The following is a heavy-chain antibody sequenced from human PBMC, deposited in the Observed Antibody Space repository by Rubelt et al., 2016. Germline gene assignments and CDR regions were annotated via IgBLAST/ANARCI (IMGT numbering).Heavy chain of an antibody. CDR1: GFTFSSYW. D-gene: IGHD1-26*01. Sequence: EVQLVESGGGLVQPGGSLRLSCAASGFTFSSYWMSWVRQTPGKGLEWVANIKQGGSEKYYVDSVKGRFTISRDNVQNSLYLKMNGLRACESALYYWGRVKGYYGCAMDSWGQGTLVTFSS. J-gene: IGHJ4*02. CDR2: IKQGGSEK. CDR3: GRVKGYYGCAMDS. V-gene: IGHV3-7*03.